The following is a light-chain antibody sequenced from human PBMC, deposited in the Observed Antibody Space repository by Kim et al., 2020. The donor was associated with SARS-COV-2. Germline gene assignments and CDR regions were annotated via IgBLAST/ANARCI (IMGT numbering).Light chain of an antibody. V-gene: IGKV3-20*01. CDR2: HAS. CDR1: QSVSNSC. CDR3: QQYGSSPGT. Sequence: SPGERATLSGRASQSVSNSCLAWYQQKPGQAPRLLIYHASSRVTGIPDRFSGIGSGTDFTLTISRLEPEDFAVYYCQQYGSSPGTFGQGTKVDIK. J-gene: IGKJ2*01.